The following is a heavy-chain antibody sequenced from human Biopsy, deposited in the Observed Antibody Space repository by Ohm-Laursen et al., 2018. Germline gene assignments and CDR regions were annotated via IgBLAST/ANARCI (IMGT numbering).Heavy chain of an antibody. Sequence: SLRLSCAATGFTFSSHAMAWVRQAPGKGLEWVSGIRDSGDSAYYADSVKGRFTISRDNSRNTLYLQMNSLRAEDTAVYYCARGPSGVATIGRGQGTLVTVPS. D-gene: IGHD5-24*01. CDR1: GFTFSSHA. J-gene: IGHJ4*02. CDR3: ARGPSGVATIG. V-gene: IGHV3-23*01. CDR2: IRDSGDSA.